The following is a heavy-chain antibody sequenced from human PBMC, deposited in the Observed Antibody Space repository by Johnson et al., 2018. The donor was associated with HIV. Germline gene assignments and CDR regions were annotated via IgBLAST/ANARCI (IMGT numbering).Heavy chain of an antibody. Sequence: VQLVESGGGLVQVGGSLRLSCEVSGFMFGSYWMTWVRQAPGKGLEWVANIKQDGSEKYYVDSVKGRFTISRDNAKNSLHLQMNSLRVDDTGIYYCARGGAGRLTRDAFDIWGQGTFVSVSS. CDR1: GFMFGSYW. V-gene: IGHV3-7*01. D-gene: IGHD3-9*01. J-gene: IGHJ3*02. CDR2: IKQDGSEK. CDR3: ARGGAGRLTRDAFDI.